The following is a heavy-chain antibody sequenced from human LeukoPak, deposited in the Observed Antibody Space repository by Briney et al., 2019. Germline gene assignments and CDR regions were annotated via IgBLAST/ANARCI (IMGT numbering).Heavy chain of an antibody. CDR3: AKDLPNYDAFDI. Sequence: GGSLRLSCAASGFFVSNNYMSWVRQAPGKGLEWVSAISGSGGSTYYADSVKGRFTISRDNSKNTLYLQMNSLRAEDTAVYYCAKDLPNYDAFDIWGQGTMVTVSS. D-gene: IGHD1-7*01. CDR1: GFFVSNNY. V-gene: IGHV3-23*01. J-gene: IGHJ3*02. CDR2: ISGSGGST.